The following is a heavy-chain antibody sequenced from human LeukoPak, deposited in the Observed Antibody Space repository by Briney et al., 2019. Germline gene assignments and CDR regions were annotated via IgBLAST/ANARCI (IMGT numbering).Heavy chain of an antibody. CDR1: GFTFSSYA. Sequence: QPGGSLRLSCAASGFTFSSYATSWVRQAPGKGLEWVSAISGSGGSTYYADSVKGRFTISRDNSKNTLYLQMNSLRAEDTAVYYCASGTVTVDHYGMDVWGQGTTVTVSS. J-gene: IGHJ6*02. V-gene: IGHV3-23*01. CDR3: ASGTVTVDHYGMDV. CDR2: ISGSGGST. D-gene: IGHD4-17*01.